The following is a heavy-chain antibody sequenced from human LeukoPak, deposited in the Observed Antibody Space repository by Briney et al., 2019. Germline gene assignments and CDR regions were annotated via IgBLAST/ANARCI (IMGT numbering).Heavy chain of an antibody. V-gene: IGHV3-21*01. CDR2: ITSSSSYI. Sequence: PGGSLRLSCSASGFTLSSYSMNWVRQAPGKGLEWVSSITSSSSYIYYADSLKGRFTISRDNARNSLYLQMNSLRAEDTAVYYCARDVGGDYWGQGTLVTVSS. CDR1: GFTLSSYS. J-gene: IGHJ4*02. D-gene: IGHD2-15*01. CDR3: ARDVGGDY.